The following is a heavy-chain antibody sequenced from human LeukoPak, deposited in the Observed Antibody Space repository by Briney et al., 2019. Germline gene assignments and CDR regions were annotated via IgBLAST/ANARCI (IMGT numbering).Heavy chain of an antibody. Sequence: GGSLRLSCAAYGFTFSSYEVNWVRQAPGKGLEWVSYISSSGSTIYYADSVKGRFTISRDNAKNSLYLQMNSLRAEDTAVYYCAREVTAAADYWGQGTLATVSS. CDR2: ISSSGSTI. CDR1: GFTFSSYE. J-gene: IGHJ4*02. D-gene: IGHD6-13*01. V-gene: IGHV3-48*03. CDR3: AREVTAAADY.